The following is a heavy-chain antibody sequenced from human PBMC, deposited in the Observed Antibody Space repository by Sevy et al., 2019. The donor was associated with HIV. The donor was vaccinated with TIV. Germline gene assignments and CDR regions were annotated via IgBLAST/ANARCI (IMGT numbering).Heavy chain of an antibody. CDR2: ISAYNGNT. CDR1: GYTFTSYG. D-gene: IGHD2-21*02. J-gene: IGHJ4*02. CDR3: ARETDGGGDCYAGGY. Sequence: ASVKVSCKASGYTFTSYGISWVRQAPGQGLEWMGWISAYNGNTNYAQKLQGRVTMTTDTSTSTAYMELRSLRSDDTAVYYCARETDGGGDCYAGGYWGQGTLVTVSS. V-gene: IGHV1-18*01.